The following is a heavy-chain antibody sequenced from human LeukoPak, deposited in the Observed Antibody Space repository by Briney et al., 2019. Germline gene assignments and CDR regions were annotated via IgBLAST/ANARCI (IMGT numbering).Heavy chain of an antibody. D-gene: IGHD3-10*01. V-gene: IGHV1-69*06. CDR2: IIPIFYTA. CDR1: GGTFSKYP. J-gene: IGHJ4*02. CDR3: ARGWAYYYGSGSYYNSYYFDY. Sequence: ASVKVSCKASGGTFSKYPINWVRQAPGQGLEWMGGIIPIFYTANYAQKFQGRVTITADKSTSTTYMDLSSLRSEDTAVYYCARGWAYYYGSGSYYNSYYFDYWGQGTLVTVSS.